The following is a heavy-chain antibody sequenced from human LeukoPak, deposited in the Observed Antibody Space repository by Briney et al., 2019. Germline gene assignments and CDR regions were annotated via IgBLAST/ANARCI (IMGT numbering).Heavy chain of an antibody. Sequence: PSETLSLTCTVSGGSIDSRSYYWDWIRQAPGKGLEWIGTIYRSGGTEYNPSLKSRVAIFVDTSKNQFSLILHSVAAADTAVYYCARRSEFDNTHYHYFDYWGQGALVTVSS. V-gene: IGHV4-39*01. CDR3: ARRSEFDNTHYHYFDY. CDR2: IYRSGGT. CDR1: GGSIDSRSYY. D-gene: IGHD2-15*01. J-gene: IGHJ4*02.